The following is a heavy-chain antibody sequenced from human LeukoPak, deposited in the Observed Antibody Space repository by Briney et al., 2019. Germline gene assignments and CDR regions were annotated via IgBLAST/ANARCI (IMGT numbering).Heavy chain of an antibody. CDR2: IYYSGST. CDR3: ARSFSDNFFFEN. J-gene: IGHJ4*02. D-gene: IGHD1-1*01. V-gene: IGHV4-39*07. CDR1: GGSISSINYY. Sequence: SETLSLTCTVSGGSISSINYYWGWIRQPPGKGLEWIGSIYYSGSTYYNPSLKSRFTISVDTSKNQFSLKESSVIAADTAVYYCARSFSDNFFFENWGQGTLVTVSS.